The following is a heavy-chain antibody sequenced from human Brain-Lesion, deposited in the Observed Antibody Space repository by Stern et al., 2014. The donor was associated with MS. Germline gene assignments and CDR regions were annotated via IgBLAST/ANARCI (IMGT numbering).Heavy chain of an antibody. Sequence: QVQLQESGPGLVKPSGTLSLTCAVSGGSISSSNWWSWVRQSPGKGLEWIGESDHSGSTIYNPSLKIRAPLSLDNPKTRFPLTRSSVTAADTAVYFCARFPASRPHVFDSWGQGTLVTVSS. CDR3: ARFPASRPHVFDS. V-gene: IGHV4-4*02. D-gene: IGHD6-13*01. CDR1: GGSISSSNW. J-gene: IGHJ4*02. CDR2: SDHSGST.